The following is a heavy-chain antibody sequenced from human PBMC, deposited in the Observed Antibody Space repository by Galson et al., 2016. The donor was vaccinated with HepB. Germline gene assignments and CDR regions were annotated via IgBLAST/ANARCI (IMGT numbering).Heavy chain of an antibody. V-gene: IGHV3-23*01. J-gene: IGHJ4*02. D-gene: IGHD3-22*01. Sequence: SLRLSCAASGFTFSSYAMSWVRQAPGKGLEWVSAIHLGGNAIYYADSVKGRFTISRDDYNSMLYLQMNSLRAEDTAVYYCTKHEVRTHDYWGQGTLVTVSS. CDR2: IHLGGNAI. CDR3: TKHEVRTHDY. CDR1: GFTFSSYA.